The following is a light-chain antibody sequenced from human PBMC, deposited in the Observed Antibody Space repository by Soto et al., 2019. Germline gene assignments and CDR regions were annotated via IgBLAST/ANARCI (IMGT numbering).Light chain of an antibody. J-gene: IGLJ3*02. CDR1: SSDVGAYNV. CDR3: CSRGASFNWV. CDR2: YVS. V-gene: IGLV2-11*01. Sequence: QSALTQPRSVSGSPGQSVTISCTGTSSDVGAYNVVSWYQQRPGEAPKLIIYYVSQRPSGVPVRFSASKSGNTASLTISGLQADDEAAYYCCSRGASFNWVFGGGTKLTVL.